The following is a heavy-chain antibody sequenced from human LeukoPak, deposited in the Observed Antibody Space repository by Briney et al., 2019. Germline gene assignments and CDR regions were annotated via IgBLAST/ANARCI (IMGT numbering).Heavy chain of an antibody. V-gene: IGHV3-30-3*01. CDR3: ARDRSGYANDAFDF. J-gene: IGHJ3*01. CDR1: GFTFSDYT. Sequence: GRSLRLSCAASGFTFSDYTMHWVRQAPGKGLEWVAVLSYGGTNKYYADSVKGRFTISRDNSKNTMFLQMNSLRAEDTAVYHCARDRSGYANDAFDFWGQGTMVTVSS. D-gene: IGHD3-3*01. CDR2: LSYGGTNK.